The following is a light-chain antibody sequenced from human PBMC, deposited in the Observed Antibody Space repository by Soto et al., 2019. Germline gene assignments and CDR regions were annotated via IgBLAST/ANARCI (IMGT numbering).Light chain of an antibody. CDR1: HNDIGTYDY. V-gene: IGLV2-14*03. CDR2: GVT. J-gene: IGLJ1*01. CDR3: SSYTSTYTLV. Sequence: QSALTQPTSVSGSPGQSITISCTGNHNDIGTYDYVSWYQQHPGRAPRLLIHGVTTRPSGISGRFSASKSGLTASLTISGLQPEDEADYYCSSYTSTYTLVFGTGTKVTVL.